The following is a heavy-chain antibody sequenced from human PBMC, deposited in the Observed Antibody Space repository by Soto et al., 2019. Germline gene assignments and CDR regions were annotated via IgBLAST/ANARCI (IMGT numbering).Heavy chain of an antibody. D-gene: IGHD2-15*01. CDR3: VRTSLVVAVATREDF. CDR1: GFTFSSYA. CDR2: ISYDGSNK. J-gene: IGHJ4*02. V-gene: IGHV3-30-3*01. Sequence: PGGSLRLSCAASGFTFSSYAMHWVRQAPGKGLEWVAVISYDGSNKYYADSVKGRFTISRDNSKNTLYLQMNSLRAEDTAVYYCVRTSLVVAVATREDFWGQGTLVTVSS.